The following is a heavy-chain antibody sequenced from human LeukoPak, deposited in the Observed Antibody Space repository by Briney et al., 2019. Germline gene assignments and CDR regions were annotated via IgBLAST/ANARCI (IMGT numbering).Heavy chain of an antibody. Sequence: PGGSLRLSCAVSGFTFSSYSMNWVRQAPGKGLEWVSSISSSSSYIYYADSVKGRFTISRDNAKNSLYLQMNSLRAEDTAVYYCARVETGTTKLLDYWGQGTLVTVSS. D-gene: IGHD1-1*01. CDR1: GFTFSSYS. J-gene: IGHJ4*02. CDR3: ARVETGTTKLLDY. V-gene: IGHV3-21*01. CDR2: ISSSSSYI.